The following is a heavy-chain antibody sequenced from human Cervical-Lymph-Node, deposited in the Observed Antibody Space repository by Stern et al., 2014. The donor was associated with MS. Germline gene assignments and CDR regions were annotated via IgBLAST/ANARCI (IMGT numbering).Heavy chain of an antibody. J-gene: IGHJ4*02. CDR2: ISHSGDT. V-gene: IGHV4-59*08. CDR1: GGSISSRY. CDR3: ARLSTAVDF. Sequence: VQLVESGPGLVKPSETLSLTCAVSGGSISSRYWGWIRQPPGKGLEWIGLISHSGDTKYNPSLKSGVTIPQDPSKTQSPLKVPSVTAADTAVYYCARLSTAVDFWGQGTLVTVSS.